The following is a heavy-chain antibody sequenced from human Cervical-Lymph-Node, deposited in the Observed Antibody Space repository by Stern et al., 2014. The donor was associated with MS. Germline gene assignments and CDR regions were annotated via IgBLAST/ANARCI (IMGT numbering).Heavy chain of an antibody. J-gene: IGHJ4*02. Sequence: QLVQSGAEVKKPGASVKVSCKASGYSFASSYINWVRQATGQGLEWVGSMDPNTGETAHAQKFQGRVTMTRDTSTSTGYMELRSLRSEDTAVYYCTSLGSGVWGQGTLVTVSS. D-gene: IGHD3-10*01. CDR2: MDPNTGET. V-gene: IGHV1-8*01. CDR3: TSLGSGV. CDR1: GYSFASSY.